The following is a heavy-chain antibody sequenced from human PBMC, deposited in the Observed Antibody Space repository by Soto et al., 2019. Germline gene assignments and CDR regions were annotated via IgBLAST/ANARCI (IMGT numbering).Heavy chain of an antibody. CDR3: ARDRLGRITIFGVVNWFDP. J-gene: IGHJ5*02. Sequence: ASVKVSCKASGYTFTGYYMHWVRQAPVQGLEWMGWINPNSGGTNYAQKFQGRVTMTRDTSISTAYMELSRLRSDDTAVYYCARDRLGRITIFGVVNWFDPWGQGTLVTVSP. CDR2: INPNSGGT. CDR1: GYTFTGYY. V-gene: IGHV1-2*02. D-gene: IGHD3-3*01.